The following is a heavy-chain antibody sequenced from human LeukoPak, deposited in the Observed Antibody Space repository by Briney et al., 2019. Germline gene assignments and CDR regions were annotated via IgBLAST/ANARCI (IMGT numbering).Heavy chain of an antibody. CDR3: ARGYSSGVYFDY. CDR2: IYYTGST. Sequence: SETLSLTCSVSGGSLSSYYWSWIRQPPGKGLEWIGFIYYTGSTNYNPSLKSRVTISVDTSKNQFSLKLSSVTAADTAVYYCARGYSSGVYFDYWGQGALVTVSS. D-gene: IGHD6-19*01. CDR1: GGSLSSYY. J-gene: IGHJ4*02. V-gene: IGHV4-59*12.